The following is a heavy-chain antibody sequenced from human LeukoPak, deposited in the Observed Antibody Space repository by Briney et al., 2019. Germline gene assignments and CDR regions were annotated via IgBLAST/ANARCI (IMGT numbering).Heavy chain of an antibody. CDR2: INSDGSST. CDR3: ARGIERGWRPDAFDI. J-gene: IGHJ3*02. Sequence: GGSLRLSCAASGFTFSSYWMHWVRQAPGKGLVWVSRINSDGSSTSYADSVKGRFTISRDNAKNTLYLQMNSLRAEDTAVYYCARGIERGWRPDAFDIWGQGTMVTVSS. D-gene: IGHD6-19*01. V-gene: IGHV3-74*01. CDR1: GFTFSSYW.